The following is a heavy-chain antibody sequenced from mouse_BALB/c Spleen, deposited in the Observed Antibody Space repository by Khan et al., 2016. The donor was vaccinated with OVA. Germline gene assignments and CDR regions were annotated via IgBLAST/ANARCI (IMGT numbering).Heavy chain of an antibody. Sequence: VQLQESGPGLVAPSQSLSITCTVSGFSLTSYGVHWVRQPPGKGLEWLVVIWSDGSTNYNSVLKSRLSISKDNSKSQVFLKMNSLQTDDTAIYYCARWVDGYYSVCAMDYWGQGTTVTVSS. CDR1: GFSLTSYG. V-gene: IGHV2-6*02. D-gene: IGHD2-3*01. CDR2: IWSDGST. CDR3: ARWVDGYYSVCAMDY. J-gene: IGHJ4*01.